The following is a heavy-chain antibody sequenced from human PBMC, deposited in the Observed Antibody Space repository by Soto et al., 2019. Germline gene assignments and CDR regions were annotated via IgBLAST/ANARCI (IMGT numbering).Heavy chain of an antibody. D-gene: IGHD3-3*01. CDR2: ISAYNGNT. CDR1: GYTFTSYV. CDR3: ARDLVDSEIFGVVPVSDY. V-gene: IGHV1-18*01. J-gene: IGHJ4*02. Sequence: ASVKVSCKASGYTFTSYVISWVRQAPGQGLEWMGWISAYNGNTNYAQKLQGRVTMTTDTSTSTAYMELRSLRSDDTAVYYCARDLVDSEIFGVVPVSDYWGQGTLVTVSS.